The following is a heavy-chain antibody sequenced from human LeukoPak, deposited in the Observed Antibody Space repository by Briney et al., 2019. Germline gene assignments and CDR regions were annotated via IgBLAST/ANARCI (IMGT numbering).Heavy chain of an antibody. V-gene: IGHV3-11*01. Sequence: GGSLRLSCAASGFTFTDYYMSWLRQAPGKGLEWVSYITNSGTTIYYADSVKGRFTISRDNAKNSLYLQMNSLRAEDTAVYYCAKSLRMYSSSWYYFDYWGQGTLVTVSS. J-gene: IGHJ4*02. CDR1: GFTFTDYY. CDR3: AKSLRMYSSSWYYFDY. D-gene: IGHD6-13*01. CDR2: ITNSGTTI.